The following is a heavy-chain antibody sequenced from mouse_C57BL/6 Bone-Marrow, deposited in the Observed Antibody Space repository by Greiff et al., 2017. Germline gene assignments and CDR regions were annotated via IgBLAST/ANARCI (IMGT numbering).Heavy chain of an antibody. V-gene: IGHV14-4*01. Sequence: VQLQQSGAELVRPGASVKLSCTASGFTIKDDYMHWVKQRPEKGLEWIGWIDPENGDTEYASKFQGKATITADTSSNTAYLHLSSLTSEDTAVYYCTPNGYYFDYWGQGTTLTVSS. CDR3: TPNGYYFDY. CDR1: GFTIKDDY. CDR2: IDPENGDT. J-gene: IGHJ2*01.